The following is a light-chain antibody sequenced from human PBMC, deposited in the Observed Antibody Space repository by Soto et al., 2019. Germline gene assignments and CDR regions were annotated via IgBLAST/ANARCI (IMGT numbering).Light chain of an antibody. CDR1: SSNIGTDT. CDR3: AAWDDSLNGFYV. CDR2: SNN. Sequence: QSVLTQPPSASGTPGQRVTISCYGSSSNIGTDTVNWYQQLPRTAPKLLIYSNNQRPSGVPDRFSGSKSGTSASLAISGLQSEDEADYYCAAWDDSLNGFYVFGTGTKLTVL. J-gene: IGLJ1*01. V-gene: IGLV1-44*01.